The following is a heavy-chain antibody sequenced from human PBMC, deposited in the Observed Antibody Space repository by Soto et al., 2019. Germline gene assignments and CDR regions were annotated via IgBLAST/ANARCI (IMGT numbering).Heavy chain of an antibody. D-gene: IGHD3-22*01. CDR1: GGSISSGGYY. CDR2: IYYSGST. J-gene: IGHJ4*02. CDR3: ARAPMSWRDFDY. V-gene: IGHV4-61*08. Sequence: PWETLSLTCTVSGGSISSGGYYWSWIRQHPGKGLEWIGYIYYSGSTNYNPSLKSRVTISVDTSKNQFSLKLSSVTAADTAVYYCARAPMSWRDFDYWGQGTLVTVSS.